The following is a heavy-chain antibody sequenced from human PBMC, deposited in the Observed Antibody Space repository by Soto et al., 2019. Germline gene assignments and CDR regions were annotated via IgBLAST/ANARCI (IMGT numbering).Heavy chain of an antibody. Sequence: QVQLVESGGGVVQPGRSLRLSCAASGFTFSSYGMHWVRQAPGKGLEWVAVIWYDGSITSYAVSVKGRLTISRDNSRNRLYLQTNSLRAEDTALYYCAKDTSGWAHDSFDIWGQGTMVTVSS. CDR1: GFTFSSYG. CDR2: IWYDGSIT. D-gene: IGHD6-19*01. J-gene: IGHJ3*02. CDR3: AKDTSGWAHDSFDI. V-gene: IGHV3-33*06.